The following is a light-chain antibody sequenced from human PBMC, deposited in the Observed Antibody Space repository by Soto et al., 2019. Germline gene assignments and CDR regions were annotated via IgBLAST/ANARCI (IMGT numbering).Light chain of an antibody. CDR3: QQTYTTPHT. V-gene: IGKV1-39*01. J-gene: IGKJ2*01. CDR1: QRIPNY. Sequence: DIQMTQSPSSLSASVGDRVTITCRASQRIPNYLNWYQQRPGKAPKLLISGASTLQSAVPSRFSGGGSGTDFTLTISTLQPEDFATYYCQQTYTTPHTFGQGTKREIK. CDR2: GAS.